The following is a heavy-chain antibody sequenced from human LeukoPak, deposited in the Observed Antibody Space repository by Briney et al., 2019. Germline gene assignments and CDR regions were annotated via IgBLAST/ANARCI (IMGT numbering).Heavy chain of an antibody. J-gene: IGHJ4*02. Sequence: PSETLSLTCAVYGGSFSGYYWSWIRQPPGKGLEWIGYIYYSGSTNYNPSLKSRVTISVDTSKNQFSLKLSSVTAADTAVYYCARGCRGCSSTSCPLCNWGQGTLVTVSS. CDR3: ARGCRGCSSTSCPLCN. D-gene: IGHD2-2*01. CDR1: GGSFSGYY. V-gene: IGHV4-59*01. CDR2: IYYSGST.